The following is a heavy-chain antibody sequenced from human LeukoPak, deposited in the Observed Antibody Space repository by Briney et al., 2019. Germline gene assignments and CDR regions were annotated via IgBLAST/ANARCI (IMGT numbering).Heavy chain of an antibody. CDR3: ARRGGRHRWLQGDGFDV. D-gene: IGHD5-24*01. Sequence: GESLKISCEGSGYTFTSYWIVWVRQMPGKSPEWMGIIYPGDSDTRYSPSFDGQVTISADKSSVYLQWSSLKPSDTAVYYCARRGGRHRWLQGDGFDVWGQGTMVTVSS. CDR2: IYPGDSDT. V-gene: IGHV5-51*01. J-gene: IGHJ3*01. CDR1: GYTFTSYW.